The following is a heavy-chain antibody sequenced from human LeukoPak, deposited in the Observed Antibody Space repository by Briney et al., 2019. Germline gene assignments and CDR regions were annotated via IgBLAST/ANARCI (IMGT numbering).Heavy chain of an antibody. CDR1: GFTFSSYS. CDR2: ISISSSYI. Sequence: GGSLRLSCAASGFTFSSYSINWVRQAPGKGLEWVSSISISSSYIYYADSVKGRFTISSDNAKNSLYLQMNSLRAEDTAVYYCARGPQKNGHSSGYPGYFDYWGQGTLVTVSS. V-gene: IGHV3-21*01. D-gene: IGHD3-22*01. J-gene: IGHJ4*02. CDR3: ARGPQKNGHSSGYPGYFDY.